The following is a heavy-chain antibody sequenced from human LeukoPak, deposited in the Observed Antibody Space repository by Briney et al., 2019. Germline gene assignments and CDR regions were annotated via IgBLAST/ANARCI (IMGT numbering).Heavy chain of an antibody. J-gene: IGHJ5*02. D-gene: IGHD6-6*01. CDR3: VKASSSSPQYNWFDA. Sequence: GGSLRLSCAASEFTFSTYAMSWVRQAPGKGLEWVSVVSGTGGRTYYADSVKGRFTISRDNSKNTLYLQMNSLRAEDTALYYCVKASSSSPQYNWFDAGGQGTLVTVSS. V-gene: IGHV3-23*01. CDR1: EFTFSTYA. CDR2: VSGTGGRT.